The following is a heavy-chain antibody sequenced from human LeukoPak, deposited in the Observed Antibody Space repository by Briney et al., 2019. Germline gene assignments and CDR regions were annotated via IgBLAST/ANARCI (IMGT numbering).Heavy chain of an antibody. J-gene: IGHJ4*02. CDR1: GGSISSYY. V-gene: IGHV4-59*01. CDR2: IYYSGST. CDR3: ARNTGGDFDY. Sequence: NPSETLSLTCTVSGGSISSYYWSWIRQPPGKGLEWIGYIYYSGSTNYNPSLKSRVTISVDTSKNQFSLKLSSVTAADTAVYYCARNTGGDFDYWGQGTLVTVSS. D-gene: IGHD3-10*01.